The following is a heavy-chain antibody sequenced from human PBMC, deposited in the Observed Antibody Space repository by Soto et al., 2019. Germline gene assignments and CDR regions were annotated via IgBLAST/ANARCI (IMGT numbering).Heavy chain of an antibody. Sequence: GGSLRLSCAASGFTFSSYAMHWVRQAPGKGLEWVAVISYDGSNKYYADSVKGRFTISRDNSKNTLYLQMNSLRAEDTAVYYCARDLKAQGLYGGNYYFDYWGQGTLVTVSS. CDR1: GFTFSSYA. CDR3: ARDLKAQGLYGGNYYFDY. J-gene: IGHJ4*02. D-gene: IGHD2-21*01. CDR2: ISYDGSNK. V-gene: IGHV3-30-3*01.